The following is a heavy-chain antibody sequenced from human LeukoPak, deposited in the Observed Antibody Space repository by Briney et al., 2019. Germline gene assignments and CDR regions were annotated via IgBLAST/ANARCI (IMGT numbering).Heavy chain of an antibody. CDR2: IYSGGCT. J-gene: IGHJ4*02. CDR3: AMVLRFLEWSGY. V-gene: IGHV3-53*05. CDR1: GFTVSSNY. D-gene: IGHD3-3*01. Sequence: GGSLRLSCAASGFTVSSNYMSWVRQAPGKGLEWVSVIYSGGCTYYADSVKGRSTISRDNSKNTLYLQMNSLRAEDTAVYYCAMVLRFLEWSGYWGQGTLVTVSS.